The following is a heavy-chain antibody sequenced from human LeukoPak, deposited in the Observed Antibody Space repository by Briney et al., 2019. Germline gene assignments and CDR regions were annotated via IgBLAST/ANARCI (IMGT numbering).Heavy chain of an antibody. CDR1: GFTFSSFE. CDR2: ISSGGSTI. D-gene: IGHD6-6*01. J-gene: IGHJ4*02. Sequence: GGSLRLSCAASGFTFSSFEMKWVRQAPGKGLEWVSYISSGGSTIYYADSVKGRFTISRDNAKNSLYLQMNSLRAEDTAVYYCARGGAARPDFWGQGTLVTVSS. V-gene: IGHV3-48*03. CDR3: ARGGAARPDF.